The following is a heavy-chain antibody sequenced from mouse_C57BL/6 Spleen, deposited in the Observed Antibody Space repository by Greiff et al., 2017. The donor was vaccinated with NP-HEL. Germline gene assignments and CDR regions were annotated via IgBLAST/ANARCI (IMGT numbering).Heavy chain of an antibody. Sequence: VQLQQSGPELVKPGASVEISCKASGYAFGSSWMNWVKQRPGKGLEWIGRIYPGDGDTNYNGKFRGKATLTADKSSSTAYMQLSSMTSEDSAVYLWARYGSRPYYAMDYWGQGNSVTVSS. D-gene: IGHD1-1*01. J-gene: IGHJ4*01. CDR2: IYPGDGDT. V-gene: IGHV1-82*01. CDR3: ARYGSRPYYAMDY. CDR1: GYAFGSSW.